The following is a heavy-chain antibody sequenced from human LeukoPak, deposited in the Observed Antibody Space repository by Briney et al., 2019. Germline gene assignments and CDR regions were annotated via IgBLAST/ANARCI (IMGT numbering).Heavy chain of an antibody. CDR1: GYSITSGYY. J-gene: IGHJ4*02. V-gene: IGHV3-23*01. Sequence: ETLSLTCTVSGYSITSGYYWGWIRQPPGKGLEWVSAISGSGGSTYYADSVKGRFTISRDNSKNTLYLQMNSLRAEDTAVYYCAKGGSFDYWGQGTLVTVSS. CDR3: AKGGSFDY. CDR2: ISGSGGST.